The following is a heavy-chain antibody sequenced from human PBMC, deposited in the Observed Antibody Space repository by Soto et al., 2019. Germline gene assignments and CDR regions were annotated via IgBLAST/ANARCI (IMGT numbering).Heavy chain of an antibody. CDR3: ARVSCCGLDQNYYMDV. J-gene: IGHJ6*03. D-gene: IGHD1-1*01. V-gene: IGHV3-48*04. Sequence: PGGSLRLSCAGTDFTFSTYCMIWVRQAPGMGLEWVSYISGDTFRISYTDSVKGRFTISRDNAKSSLYLQMSGLRVEDTAVYYCARVSCCGLDQNYYMDVWGKGTTVTVSS. CDR2: ISGDTFRI. CDR1: DFTFSTYC.